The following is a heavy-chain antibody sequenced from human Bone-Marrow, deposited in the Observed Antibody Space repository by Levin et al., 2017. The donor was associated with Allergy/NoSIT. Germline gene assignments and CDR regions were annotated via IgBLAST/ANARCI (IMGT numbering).Heavy chain of an antibody. CDR2: INPKTGGT. J-gene: IGHJ4*02. V-gene: IGHV1-2*06. CDR3: ARDTSGWIPAY. CDR1: GYTFNDYY. Sequence: ASVKVSCKASGYTFNDYYIHWVRQAPGQGLEWMGRINPKTGGTNYPQRLEGRVTMTRDTSINTAYMELSRLRTDDTALYFCARDTSGWIPAYWGQGTLVTVSS. D-gene: IGHD6-19*01.